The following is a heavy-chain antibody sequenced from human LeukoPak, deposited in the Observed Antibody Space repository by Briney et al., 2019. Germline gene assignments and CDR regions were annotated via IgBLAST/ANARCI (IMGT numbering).Heavy chain of an antibody. J-gene: IGHJ4*02. CDR3: ARNNYDILTDHMYYFDY. D-gene: IGHD3-9*01. CDR2: INPSGGST. V-gene: IGHV1-46*01. CDR1: GYTFTSYY. Sequence: ASVKVSCKASGYTFTSYYMHWVRQAPGQGLEWMGIINPSGGSTSYAQKFQGRVTMTRDMSTSTVYMELSSLRSEDTAVYYCARNNYDILTDHMYYFDYWGQGTLVTVSS.